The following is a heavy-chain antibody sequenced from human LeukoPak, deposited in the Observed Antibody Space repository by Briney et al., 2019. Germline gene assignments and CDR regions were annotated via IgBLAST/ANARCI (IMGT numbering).Heavy chain of an antibody. J-gene: IGHJ4*02. V-gene: IGHV3-21*01. CDR1: GFTFSSYS. CDR2: ISSSSSYI. CDR3: ARGVVAVAGTTFDY. D-gene: IGHD6-19*01. Sequence: GGSLRLSCAASGFTFSSYSMNWVRQAPGKGLEWVSSISSSSSYIYYADSVKGRFTISRDNAKNSLYLQMNSLGAEDTAVYYCARGVVAVAGTTFDYWGQGTLVTVSS.